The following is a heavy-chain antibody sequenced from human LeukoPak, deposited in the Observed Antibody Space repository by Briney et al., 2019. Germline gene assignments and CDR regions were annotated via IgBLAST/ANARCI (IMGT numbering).Heavy chain of an antibody. Sequence: GRSLRLSCTASGFTFGDNAMNWVRQAPGKGLEWVGFIRSKAHGGTTEYAASVKGRFTISRDDSKNIAYLQMYSLKTEDTAVYFCSIDGTDQWGSYYYFYMDVWGKGTTVTVSS. V-gene: IGHV3-49*04. J-gene: IGHJ6*03. CDR3: SIDGTDQWGSYYYFYMDV. CDR2: IRSKAHGGTT. D-gene: IGHD7-27*01. CDR1: GFTFGDNA.